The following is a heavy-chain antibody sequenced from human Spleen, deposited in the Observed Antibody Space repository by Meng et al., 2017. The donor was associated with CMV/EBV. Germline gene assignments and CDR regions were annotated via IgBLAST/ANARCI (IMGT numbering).Heavy chain of an antibody. Sequence: ASVKVSCKASGYTFTGYYMHWVRQAPGQGLEWMGWINPNSGSTNYAQKFQGRVTMTRDTSISTAYMELSRLRSDDTAVYYCARDGAAMTTVTISWFDPWGQGTLVTVSS. D-gene: IGHD4-17*01. J-gene: IGHJ5*02. CDR3: ARDGAAMTTVTISWFDP. CDR2: INPNSGST. CDR1: GYTFTGYY. V-gene: IGHV1-2*02.